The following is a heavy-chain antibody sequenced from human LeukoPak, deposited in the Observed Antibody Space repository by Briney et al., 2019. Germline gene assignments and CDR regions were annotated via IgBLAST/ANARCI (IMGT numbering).Heavy chain of an antibody. CDR2: INPSSGGT. CDR1: GYSFIVYY. J-gene: IGHJ4*02. CDR3: VTLYGDYVTSDY. V-gene: IGHV1-2*02. D-gene: IGHD4-17*01. Sequence: ASVKVSCKASGYSFIVYYIHWVRQAPGQGLEWMGWINPSSGGTHYAQKFLGRVTMTRDTSISTAYMELSRLRSDDTAVYYCVTLYGDYVTSDYWGLGTLVTVSS.